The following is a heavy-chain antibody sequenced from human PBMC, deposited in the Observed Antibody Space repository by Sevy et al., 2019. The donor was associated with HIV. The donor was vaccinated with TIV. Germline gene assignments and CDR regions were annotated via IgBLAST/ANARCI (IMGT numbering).Heavy chain of an antibody. CDR3: ARGEGYCSGGSCYAWGGFAV. D-gene: IGHD2-15*01. CDR2: IKQDGREK. V-gene: IGHV3-7*03. Sequence: GGSLRLSCAASGFTFSSYWMSWVRQAPGKGLEWVANIKQDGREKYYVDSVKGRFTISRDNAKNSLYLQMNGLRAEDTAVYYCARGEGYCSGGSCYAWGGFAVWGQGTMVTVSS. CDR1: GFTFSSYW. J-gene: IGHJ3*01.